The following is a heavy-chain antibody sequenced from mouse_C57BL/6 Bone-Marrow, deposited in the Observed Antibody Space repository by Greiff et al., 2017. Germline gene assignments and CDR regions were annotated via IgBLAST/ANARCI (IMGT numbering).Heavy chain of an antibody. J-gene: IGHJ3*01. V-gene: IGHV14-4*01. Sequence: VHVKQSGAELVRPGASVKLSCTASGFNIKDDYMHWVKQRPEQGLEWIGWIDPENGDTEYASKFQGKATITADTSSNTAYLQLSSLTSEDTAVYYCTTWEYDGFAYWGQGTLVTVSA. CDR2: IDPENGDT. CDR3: TTWEYDGFAY. D-gene: IGHD2-14*01. CDR1: GFNIKDDY.